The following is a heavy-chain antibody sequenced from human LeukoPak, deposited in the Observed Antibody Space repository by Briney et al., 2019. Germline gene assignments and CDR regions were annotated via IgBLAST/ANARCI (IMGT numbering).Heavy chain of an antibody. CDR3: AKDKRQGYYFDY. Sequence: GGSLRLSCAASGFTVSSNSMSWVRQAPGKGLVWVSVIYTGGTTYYADSVKGRFTISRDNSKNTLYLQMNSLRAEDTAVYYCAKDKRQGYYFDYWGQGTLVTVSS. J-gene: IGHJ4*02. V-gene: IGHV3-66*01. CDR1: GFTVSSNS. CDR2: IYTGGTT.